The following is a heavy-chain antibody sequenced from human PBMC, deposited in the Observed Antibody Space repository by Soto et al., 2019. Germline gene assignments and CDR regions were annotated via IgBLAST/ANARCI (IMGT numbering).Heavy chain of an antibody. D-gene: IGHD6-19*01. CDR3: ARLGIAVAGTYGMDV. CDR2: INAGNGNT. CDR1: GYTFTSYA. J-gene: IGHJ6*02. Sequence: ASVKVSCKASGYTFTSYAMHWVRQAPGQRLEWMGWINAGNGNTKYSQKFQGRVTITRDTSASTAYLQWSSLKASDTAMYYCARLGIAVAGTYGMDVWGQGTTVTVSS. V-gene: IGHV1-3*01.